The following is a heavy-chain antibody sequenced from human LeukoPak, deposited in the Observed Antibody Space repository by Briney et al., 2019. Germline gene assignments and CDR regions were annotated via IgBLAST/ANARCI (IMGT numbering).Heavy chain of an antibody. D-gene: IGHD3-10*01. CDR3: AKVRGRVIDY. CDR1: GFTFSSYA. CDR2: ISYDGSNK. V-gene: IGHV3-30-3*01. J-gene: IGHJ4*02. Sequence: GSLRLSCAASGFTFSSYAMHWVRQAPGKGLEWVAVISYDGSNKYYADSVKGRFTISRDNSKNTLYLQMNSLRAEDMALYYCAKVRGRVIDYWGQGTLVTVSS.